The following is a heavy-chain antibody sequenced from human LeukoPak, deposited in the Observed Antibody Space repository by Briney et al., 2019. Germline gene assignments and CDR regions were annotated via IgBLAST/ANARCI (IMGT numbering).Heavy chain of an antibody. CDR2: INTDGSRT. V-gene: IGHV3-74*01. J-gene: IGHJ4*02. D-gene: IGHD4-17*01. Sequence: GGSLRLSCAASGFTLSSYWMHWVRQAPGKGLVWVSRINTDGSRTNYADSVKGRFTIARDNAKNTLYLQMNSLRAEDTAVYYCARDSYGDYVGFDYWGQGTLVTVSS. CDR3: ARDSYGDYVGFDY. CDR1: GFTLSSYW.